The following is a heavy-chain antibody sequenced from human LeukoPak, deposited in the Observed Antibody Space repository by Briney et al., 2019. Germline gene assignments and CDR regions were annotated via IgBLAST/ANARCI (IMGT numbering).Heavy chain of an antibody. CDR2: IRSKAYGGTT. D-gene: IGHD1-1*01. V-gene: IGHV3-49*04. CDR1: GFTFGDYA. J-gene: IGHJ6*03. Sequence: PGGSLRLSCTASGFTFGDYAMSWVRQAPGKGLEWVGFIRSKAYGGTTEYAVSVKGRFTISRDDSKSIAYLQMNSLKTEDTAVYYCTRGLERRWGYYYYYMDVWGKGTTVTISS. CDR3: TRGLERRWGYYYYYMDV.